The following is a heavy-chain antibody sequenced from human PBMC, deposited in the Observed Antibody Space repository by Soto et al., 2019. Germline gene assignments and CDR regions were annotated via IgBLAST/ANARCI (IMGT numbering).Heavy chain of an antibody. CDR2: IFDSGST. V-gene: IGHV4-30-4*01. CDR1: GGSISGGGHS. D-gene: IGHD2-8*01. Sequence: QVQLQESGPGLVKPSETLSLTCTVSGGSISGGGHSWSWIRQPPGKGLEWIGHIFDSGSTYYNPSLKSRLTISVDTSQNQFSLRLSSVTAADTAVYYCAREIMPLTNDWYFDLWGRGTLVTVSS. J-gene: IGHJ2*01. CDR3: AREIMPLTNDWYFDL.